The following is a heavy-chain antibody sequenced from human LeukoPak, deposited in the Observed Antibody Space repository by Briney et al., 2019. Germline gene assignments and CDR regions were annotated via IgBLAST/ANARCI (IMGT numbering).Heavy chain of an antibody. Sequence: PSETLSLTCTASGGSISSSSYYWGWIRQPPGKGLEWIGSIYYSGSTDYNPSLKSRVTISVDTSKNQFSLKLSSVTAADTAVYYCARTSIAAALYWGQGTLVTVSS. CDR1: GGSISSSSYY. CDR2: IYYSGST. V-gene: IGHV4-39*01. J-gene: IGHJ4*02. D-gene: IGHD6-13*01. CDR3: ARTSIAAALY.